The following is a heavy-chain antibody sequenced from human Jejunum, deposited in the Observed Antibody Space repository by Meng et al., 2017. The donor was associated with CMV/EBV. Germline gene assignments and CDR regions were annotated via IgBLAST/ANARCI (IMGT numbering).Heavy chain of an antibody. CDR1: FSNYA. V-gene: IGHV3-23*01. Sequence: FSNYAMTWVSQGPGKGLEWVSAISGSGGSTHYADSVKGRFTISRDNSNNTLYLQMNGLRAEDTAKYYCAKATDIVVVVAAYGLDVWGQGTTVTVSS. CDR2: ISGSGGST. J-gene: IGHJ6*02. D-gene: IGHD2-15*01. CDR3: AKATDIVVVVAAYGLDV.